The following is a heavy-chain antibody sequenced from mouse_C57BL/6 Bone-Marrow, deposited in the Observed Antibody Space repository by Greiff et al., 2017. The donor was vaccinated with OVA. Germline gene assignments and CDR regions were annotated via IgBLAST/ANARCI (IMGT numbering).Heavy chain of an antibody. J-gene: IGHJ3*01. CDR3: ARPPYYSNLPWFAY. D-gene: IGHD2-5*01. Sequence: VQLQQPGTELVKPGASVKLSCKASGFTFTSSWMHWVKQRPGQGLEWIGNINPSNGGTNYNEKFKSKATLTVDKSSSTAYMQLSSMTSEDSAVYYCARPPYYSNLPWFAYWGQGTLVTVSA. CDR2: INPSNGGT. CDR1: GFTFTSSW. V-gene: IGHV1-53*01.